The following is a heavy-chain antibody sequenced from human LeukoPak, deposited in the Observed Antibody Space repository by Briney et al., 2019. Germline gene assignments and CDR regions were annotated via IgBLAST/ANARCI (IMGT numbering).Heavy chain of an antibody. J-gene: IGHJ4*02. CDR3: AKSGAGELGLFDY. D-gene: IGHD3-10*01. V-gene: IGHV3-23*05. Sequence: GGSLRLSCAASGFTFSSYAMSWVRQAPGKGLEWVSAITNSGSNTYYADSVKGRFTISRNNSKNTIYLQMNSLRADDTAVYYCAKSGAGELGLFDYWGQGTLVTVSA. CDR2: ITNSGSNT. CDR1: GFTFSSYA.